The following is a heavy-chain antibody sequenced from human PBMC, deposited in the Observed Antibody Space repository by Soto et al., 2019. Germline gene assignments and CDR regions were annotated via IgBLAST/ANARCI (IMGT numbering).Heavy chain of an antibody. V-gene: IGHV1-8*01. Sequence: QVQLVQSGAEVKKPGASVKVSCKASGYTFTSYDINWVRQATGQGLEWMGWMNPNSGNTGYAQKFQGRVTMTRDTSISTAYRELNSLRADDTAVYYCARGPYYDSSGYHVAIDYWGQGTLVTVSS. CDR1: GYTFTSYD. CDR3: ARGPYYDSSGYHVAIDY. D-gene: IGHD3-22*01. CDR2: MNPNSGNT. J-gene: IGHJ4*02.